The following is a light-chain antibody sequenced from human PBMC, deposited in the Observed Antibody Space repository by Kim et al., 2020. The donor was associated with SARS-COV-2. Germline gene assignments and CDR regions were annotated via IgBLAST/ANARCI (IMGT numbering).Light chain of an antibody. Sequence: SYELTQPPSVSVSPGLTASITCSGDKLGDKYACWYQQKPGQSPVLVIYQDSKRPSGIPERFSGSNSGNTATLTISGTQAMDEADYYCQAWDSSTPNWVFGGGTKLTVL. CDR1: KLGDKY. CDR3: QAWDSSTPNWV. CDR2: QDS. V-gene: IGLV3-1*01. J-gene: IGLJ3*02.